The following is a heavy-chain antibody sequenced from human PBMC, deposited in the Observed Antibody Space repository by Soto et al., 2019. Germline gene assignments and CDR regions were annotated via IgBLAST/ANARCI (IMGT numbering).Heavy chain of an antibody. Sequence: KSSETLSLTCTVSGDSISSSNSHWGWTRQPPGKGLEYIGSVYYGGAIFYSGNIYYNPSLKSRVTISVDTSKNQFSLRLSSVTAADTGVYYCVRYDRINMKPYSPECFHISGQGTMLTISS. V-gene: IGHV4-39*01. CDR1: GDSISSSNSH. D-gene: IGHD3-3*02. CDR3: VRYDRINMKPYSPECFHI. J-gene: IGHJ3*02. CDR2: VYYGGAIFYSGNI.